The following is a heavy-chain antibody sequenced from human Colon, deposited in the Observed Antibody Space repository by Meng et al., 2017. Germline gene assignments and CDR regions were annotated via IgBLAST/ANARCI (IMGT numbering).Heavy chain of an antibody. CDR3: ASSDYYRSDY. Sequence: QLQMQGSGPGLVKLSETLSLTCAGSGGSISRSDWWSWVRQPPGKGLEWIGETSHSGSTNYSPSLKSRVTISLDKSKNQLSLKLNSVTAADTAVYYCASSDYYRSDYWGQGTLVTVSS. CDR1: GGSISRSDW. CDR2: TSHSGST. J-gene: IGHJ4*02. V-gene: IGHV4-4*02. D-gene: IGHD3-22*01.